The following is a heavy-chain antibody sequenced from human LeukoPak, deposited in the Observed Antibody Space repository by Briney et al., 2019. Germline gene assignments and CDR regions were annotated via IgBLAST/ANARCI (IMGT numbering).Heavy chain of an antibody. J-gene: IGHJ4*02. D-gene: IGHD1-26*01. CDR2: ISGSGGST. V-gene: IGHV3-23*01. CDR1: GFTFSSYA. CDR3: AKGIESSGSYYTCFDY. Sequence: GGSLRLSCAASGFTFSSYAMSWVRQAPGKGLEWVSGISGSGGSTYYADSVEGRFTISRDKSKNTLHLQMNSLRAEDTAVYYCAKGIESSGSYYTCFDYWGQGSLVTVSS.